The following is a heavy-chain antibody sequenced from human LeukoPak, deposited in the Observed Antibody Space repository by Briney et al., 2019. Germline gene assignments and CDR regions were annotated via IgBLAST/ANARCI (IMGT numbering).Heavy chain of an antibody. D-gene: IGHD3-3*01. V-gene: IGHV4-4*07. CDR1: GGSISSYY. CDR2: IYTSGST. Sequence: SETLSLTCTVSGGSISSYYWSWLRQPAGKGLEWIGRIYTSGSTNYNPSLKSRVTMSVDTSKNQFSLKLSSVTAADTAVYYCARDLPITIFGVVTSEYYYYYMDVWGKGTTVTVSS. J-gene: IGHJ6*03. CDR3: ARDLPITIFGVVTSEYYYYYMDV.